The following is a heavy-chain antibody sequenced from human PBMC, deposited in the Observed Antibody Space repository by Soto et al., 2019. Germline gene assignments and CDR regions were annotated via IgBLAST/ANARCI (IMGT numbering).Heavy chain of an antibody. V-gene: IGHV1-2*02. CDR3: ASRHCSSTTCYAFDS. CDR2: INPNSGGT. D-gene: IGHD2-2*01. Sequence: QVRLVQSGAEVKKPGASVKVSCKASAYTFTTYYIHWVRQAPGQGLEWTGFINPNSGGTKYAQSFRGRVTMTRDTSASTTSMELSSLTSDDTAVFYCASRHCSSTTCYAFDSWGQGTLVTVSS. J-gene: IGHJ4*02. CDR1: AYTFTTYY.